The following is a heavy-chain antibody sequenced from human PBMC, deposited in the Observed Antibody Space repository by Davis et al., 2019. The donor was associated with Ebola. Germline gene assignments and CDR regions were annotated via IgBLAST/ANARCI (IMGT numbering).Heavy chain of an antibody. J-gene: IGHJ4*02. CDR1: GYTFTAYH. D-gene: IGHD3-22*01. CDR2: INPSGGST. Sequence: AASVKVSCKASGYTFTAYHMHWVRQAPGQGLEWMGIINPSGGSTSYAQKFQGRVTMTRDTSTSTVYMELSSLRSEDTAVYYCARVGYYYDSSGYYRSFDYWGQGTLVTVSS. CDR3: ARVGYYYDSSGYYRSFDY. V-gene: IGHV1-46*01.